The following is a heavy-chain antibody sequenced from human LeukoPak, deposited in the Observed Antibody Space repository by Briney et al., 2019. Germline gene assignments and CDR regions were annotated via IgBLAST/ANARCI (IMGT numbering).Heavy chain of an antibody. V-gene: IGHV3-48*04. CDR3: VREGHYYDSTGYMDV. CDR1: GFTFSSYS. CDR2: ISSSSTI. D-gene: IGHD3-22*01. J-gene: IGHJ6*04. Sequence: GGSLKLSCAASGFTFSSYSMNWVRQAPGKGLEWVSYISSSSTIYYADSVKGRFTISRDNAKNSLYLQMNSLRAEDTAVYYCVREGHYYDSTGYMDVWGKGTTVTVSS.